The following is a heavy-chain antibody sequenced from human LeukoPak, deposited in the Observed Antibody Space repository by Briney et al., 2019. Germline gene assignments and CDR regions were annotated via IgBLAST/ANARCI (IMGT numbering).Heavy chain of an antibody. CDR3: ARDLTQLALFDY. J-gene: IGHJ4*02. CDR2: IWYDGSNK. Sequence: SGRSLRLSCAASGFTFSNYGMHWVRQAPGKGLEWVAVIWYDGSNKYYADSVKGRFTLSRDNSKNTLFLQMNILRPEDTAVYFCARDLTQLALFDYWGQGTLVTVSS. V-gene: IGHV3-33*01. CDR1: GFTFSNYG. D-gene: IGHD6-13*01.